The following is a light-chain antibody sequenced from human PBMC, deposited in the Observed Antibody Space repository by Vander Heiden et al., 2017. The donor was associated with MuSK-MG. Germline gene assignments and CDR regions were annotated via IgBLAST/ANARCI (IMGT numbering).Light chain of an antibody. CDR1: QSVNSY. V-gene: IGKV3-11*01. J-gene: IGKJ4*01. CDR2: GAS. Sequence: IVLTQSPATLSLSPGEGATLSCRASQSVNSYLDWYQQKPGQAPRLLIYGASNRATGIPARFSGSGSGTDFTLTIDTLESEDFAIYYCQQRGSWPLTFGGGTKVEIK. CDR3: QQRGSWPLT.